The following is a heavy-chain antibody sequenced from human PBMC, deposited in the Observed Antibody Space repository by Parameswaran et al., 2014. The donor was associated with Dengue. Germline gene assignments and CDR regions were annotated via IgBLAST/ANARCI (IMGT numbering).Heavy chain of an antibody. D-gene: IGHD3-3*01. CDR3: VTGGRGLTIFGVHSGYNWFDP. CDR2: IIVIFGTT. V-gene: IGHV1-69*01. J-gene: IGHJ5*02. Sequence: SWVRQAPGQGLEWMGGIIVIFGTTKYAEKFQGRVTITADESTRSAYMELSSLRSDDTAVYYCVTGGRGLTIFGVHSGYNWFDPWGQGTLVTVSS.